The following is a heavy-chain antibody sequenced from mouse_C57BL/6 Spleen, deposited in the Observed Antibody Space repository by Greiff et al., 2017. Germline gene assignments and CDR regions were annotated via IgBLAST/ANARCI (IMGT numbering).Heavy chain of an antibody. J-gene: IGHJ4*01. V-gene: IGHV1-22*01. Sequence: VQLQQSGPELVKPGASVRMSCKASGYTFTGYNIPWVKQSHGKSLEWIGYINPYNGGPSYNQKFKGKATLTVNKSSSTAYMELRSLTSEDYSVYDCARKALNDARDYWGQGTSVTVSS. CDR3: ARKALNDARDY. CDR1: GYTFTGYN. CDR2: INPYNGGP.